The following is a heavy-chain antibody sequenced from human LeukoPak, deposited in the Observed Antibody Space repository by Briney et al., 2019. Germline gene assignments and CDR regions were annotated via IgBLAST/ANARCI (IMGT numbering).Heavy chain of an antibody. V-gene: IGHV4-61*02. Sequence: SETLSLTCTVSGGSISSGSYYWSWIRQPAGKGLEWIGRAHTSGSTNYSPSLKSRVIISVDTSKNQFSLKLSSVTAADTAVYYCARERAEVGPLWYDFWSGYYLSDRRNWFDPWGQGTLVTVSS. CDR3: ARERAEVGPLWYDFWSGYYLSDRRNWFDP. CDR2: AHTSGST. J-gene: IGHJ5*02. D-gene: IGHD3-3*01. CDR1: GGSISSGSYY.